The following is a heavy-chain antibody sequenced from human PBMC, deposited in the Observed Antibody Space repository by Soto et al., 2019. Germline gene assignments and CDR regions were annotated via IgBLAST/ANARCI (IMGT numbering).Heavy chain of an antibody. J-gene: IGHJ4*02. Sequence: QVQLVESGGGVVQPGRSLRLSCAASGFTFSSYGMHWVRQAPGKGLEWVAVISYDGSNKYYADSVKGRFTISRDNSKNTRYLQMNSLRAEDTAVYYCAKELEDGYRPGPFDYWGQGTLVTVSS. V-gene: IGHV3-30*18. CDR3: AKELEDGYRPGPFDY. CDR1: GFTFSSYG. CDR2: ISYDGSNK. D-gene: IGHD1-1*01.